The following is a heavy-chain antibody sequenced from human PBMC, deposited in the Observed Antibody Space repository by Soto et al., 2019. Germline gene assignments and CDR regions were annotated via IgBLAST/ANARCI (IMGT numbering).Heavy chain of an antibody. V-gene: IGHV2-5*01. CDR1: RLPRRAPGGG. J-gene: IGHJ4*02. CDR3: AHRPPEDILTGYRAYYFDY. D-gene: IGHD3-9*01. CDR2: MEWNEDT. Sequence: QSGPTEANPTKPFTLTCNFSRLPRRAPGGGVGWIRQSPEKALEWLALMEWNEDTRYSPSLKSRHTITKDTSKNQVVLTMTNMEVVETATYYCAHRPPEDILTGYRAYYFDYWGQGALVTVSS.